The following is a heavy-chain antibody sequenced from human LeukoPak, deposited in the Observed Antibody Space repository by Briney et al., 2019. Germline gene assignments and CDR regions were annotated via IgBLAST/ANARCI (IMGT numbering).Heavy chain of an antibody. Sequence: GASVKVSCKASGYTFTGYYMHWVRQAPGQGLEWMGWINPNSGGTNYAQKFQGRVTMTRDTSISTAYMELSRLRSDDTAVYYCVRVFREVWSGENFDYRGQGTLVTVSS. D-gene: IGHD3-3*01. J-gene: IGHJ4*02. CDR1: GYTFTGYY. CDR2: INPNSGGT. V-gene: IGHV1-2*02. CDR3: VRVFREVWSGENFDY.